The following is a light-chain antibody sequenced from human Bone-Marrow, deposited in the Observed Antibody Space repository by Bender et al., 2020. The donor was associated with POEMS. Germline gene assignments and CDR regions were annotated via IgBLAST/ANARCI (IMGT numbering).Light chain of an antibody. CDR3: FSEDTNDFRV. CDR2: EDN. V-gene: IGLV3-10*01. J-gene: IGLJ3*02. CDR1: ALPKRY. Sequence: ARITCSGDALPKRYAHWYQQKSGQAPVLVIYEDNKRPSGIPERFSGSSSGTMATLTISGAQIEDEGDFYCFSEDTNDFRVFGGGTKLTVL.